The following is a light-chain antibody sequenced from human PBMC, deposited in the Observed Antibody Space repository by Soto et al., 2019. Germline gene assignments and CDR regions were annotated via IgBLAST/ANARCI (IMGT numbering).Light chain of an antibody. CDR3: QHYTTYPYT. CDR1: QTISNW. CDR2: KAS. V-gene: IGKV1-5*03. Sequence: DIQMTQSPSTLSASVGDRVTITCRASQTISNWLAWYQQRPGKAPNLLIYKASTLESGVSSRFSGRGSGTEFTLTISSLQPDDFATYYCQHYTTYPYTFGQGTKLEIK. J-gene: IGKJ2*01.